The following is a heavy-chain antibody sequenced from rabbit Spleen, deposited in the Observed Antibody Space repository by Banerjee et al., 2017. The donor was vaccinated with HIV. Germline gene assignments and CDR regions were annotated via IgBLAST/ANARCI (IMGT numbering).Heavy chain of an antibody. Sequence: SLEESGGDLVKPGASLTLTCAASGFSFSSRHYLCWVRQAPGKGLEWIACIYSGSSADTYYASWAKGRFTISKTSSTTVTLQMTSLTAADTATYFCARETSSGWGIITFYFTLWGPGTLVTVS. CDR2: IYSGSSADT. D-gene: IGHD4-1*01. J-gene: IGHJ4*01. CDR3: ARETSSGWGIITFYFTL. V-gene: IGHV1S40*01. CDR1: GFSFSSRHY.